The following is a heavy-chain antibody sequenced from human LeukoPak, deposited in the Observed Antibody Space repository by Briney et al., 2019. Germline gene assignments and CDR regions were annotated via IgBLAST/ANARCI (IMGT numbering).Heavy chain of an antibody. CDR1: GGTFSSYA. D-gene: IGHD3-3*01. CDR3: ARDINFWSGYFDY. J-gene: IGHJ4*02. Sequence: PVKVSCKASGGTFSSYAISWVRQAPGQGLEWMGRIIPIFGTANYAQKFQGRVTITTDESTSTAYMELSSLRSEDTAVYYCARDINFWSGYFDYWGQGTLVTVSS. V-gene: IGHV1-69*05. CDR2: IIPIFGTA.